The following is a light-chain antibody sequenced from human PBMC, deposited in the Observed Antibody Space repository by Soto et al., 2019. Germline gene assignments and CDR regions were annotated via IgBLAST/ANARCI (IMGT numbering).Light chain of an antibody. Sequence: QSVLTQPASVSGSPGQSITTSCTGTSSDIGNYNYVSWYQQHPGKAPKLMISEVSNRPSGVSNRFSGSKSGNTASLTISGLQAEDEADYYCSSYTSTSSYVFGGGTKVT. V-gene: IGLV2-14*01. J-gene: IGLJ1*01. CDR1: SSDIGNYNY. CDR2: EVS. CDR3: SSYTSTSSYV.